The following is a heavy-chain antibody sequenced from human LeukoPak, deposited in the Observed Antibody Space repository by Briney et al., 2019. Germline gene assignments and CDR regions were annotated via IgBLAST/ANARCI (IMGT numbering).Heavy chain of an antibody. CDR2: IYYSGST. V-gene: IGHV4-59*08. CDR1: GGSISSYY. CDR3: ARLPSTGLGEYYFDY. J-gene: IGHJ4*02. D-gene: IGHD2-8*02. Sequence: SETLSLTCTVSGGSISSYYWSWIRQPPGKGLEWIGYIYYSGSTNYNPSLKSQVTISVDTSKNQFSLKLSSVTAADTAVYYCARLPSTGLGEYYFDYWGQGTLVTVSS.